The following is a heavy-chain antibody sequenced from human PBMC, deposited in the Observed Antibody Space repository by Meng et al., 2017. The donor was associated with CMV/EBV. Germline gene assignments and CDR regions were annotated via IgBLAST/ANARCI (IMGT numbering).Heavy chain of an antibody. V-gene: IGHV3-21*04. CDR2: ISSSSSYI. D-gene: IGHD2-2*01. J-gene: IGHJ4*02. Sequence: GESLKISCASSGFTFSSYSMNWVLQAQGKGLELVSSISSSSSYIYYADYGKGRFTIARDNSKNTMYLQMNSLRAEDTDVYYCAKPIVVVPAAIESGFDYWGQGTLVTVSS. CDR1: GFTFSSYS. CDR3: AKPIVVVPAAIESGFDY.